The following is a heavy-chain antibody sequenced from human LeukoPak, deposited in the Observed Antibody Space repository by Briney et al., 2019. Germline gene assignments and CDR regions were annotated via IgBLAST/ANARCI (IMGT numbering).Heavy chain of an antibody. CDR2: INHGGST. J-gene: IGHJ6*02. CDR1: GGSFSGYY. V-gene: IGHV4-34*01. D-gene: IGHD2-15*01. CDR3: ARGPRYCSGGSCYSYYYYGMDV. Sequence: SETLSLTCAVYGGSFSGYYWSWIRQPPGKGLEWIGEINHGGSTNYDPSLKSRVTISVDTSKNQFSLKLSSVTAADAAVYYCARGPRYCSGGSCYSYYYYGMDVWGQGTTVTVSS.